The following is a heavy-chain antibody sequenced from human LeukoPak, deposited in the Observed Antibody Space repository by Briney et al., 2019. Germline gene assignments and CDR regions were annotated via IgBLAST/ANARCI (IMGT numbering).Heavy chain of an antibody. J-gene: IGHJ4*01. CDR2: ISSSSSYI. Sequence: KAGGSLRLSCAASGFTFSSYSMNWVRQAPGKGLEWVSSISSSSSYIYYADSVKGRFTISRDNAKNSLYLQMNSLRAEDTAVYYCARNYGSGSSVVGYGGHGTLVTVSS. CDR3: ARNYGSGSSVVGY. D-gene: IGHD3-10*01. V-gene: IGHV3-21*01. CDR1: GFTFSSYS.